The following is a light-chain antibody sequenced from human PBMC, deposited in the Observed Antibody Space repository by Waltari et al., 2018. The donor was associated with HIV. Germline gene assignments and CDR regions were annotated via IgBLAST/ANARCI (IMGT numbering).Light chain of an antibody. Sequence: QSVLTQPPSASGTPGQTVTIPCSGSDSNLGTNTVNWYKQLPGTAPKLLIFTNTERPSGVPDRFSGSKSGTSASLAISGLQSEDEALYYCSSWDGSLYGVAFGGGTKVTVL. CDR3: SSWDGSLYGVA. J-gene: IGLJ2*01. V-gene: IGLV1-44*01. CDR1: DSNLGTNT. CDR2: TNT.